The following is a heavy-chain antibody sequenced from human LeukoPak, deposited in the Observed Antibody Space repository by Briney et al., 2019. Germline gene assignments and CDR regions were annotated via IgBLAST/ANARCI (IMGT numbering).Heavy chain of an antibody. V-gene: IGHV1-18*01. CDR3: ARLNIVPF. CDR2: ISAYNGNT. D-gene: IGHD5-12*01. J-gene: IGHJ4*02. Sequence: ASVKVSCKASGYTFTNHAMNWVRQAPGQGLEWMGWISAYNGNTNYAQKLQGRVTMTTDTSTSTAYMELRSLRSEDTAVYYCARLNIVPFWGQGTLVTVSS. CDR1: GYTFTNHA.